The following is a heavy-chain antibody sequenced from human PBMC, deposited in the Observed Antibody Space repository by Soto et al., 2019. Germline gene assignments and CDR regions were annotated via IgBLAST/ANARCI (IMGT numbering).Heavy chain of an antibody. Sequence: QVQLVESGGGVVQPGTSLRLSCAASGFTFSAFGIHWVRQAPGKGLEWLAVISYDGSHQYYAESVKGRFTISRDNSKNTLFLQMNSLRVEDTAVYYCGKDIVHYYYGMDVWGQGTTVTVSS. CDR1: GFTFSAFG. D-gene: IGHD3-16*02. CDR3: GKDIVHYYYGMDV. J-gene: IGHJ6*02. V-gene: IGHV3-30*18. CDR2: ISYDGSHQ.